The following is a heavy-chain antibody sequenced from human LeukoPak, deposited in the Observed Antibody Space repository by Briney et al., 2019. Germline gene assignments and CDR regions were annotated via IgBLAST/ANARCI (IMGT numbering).Heavy chain of an antibody. J-gene: IGHJ5*02. CDR3: VREAGYCASVCLKSNWYDP. V-gene: IGHV3-23*01. D-gene: IGHD2-8*02. CDR1: GFPFSSHA. CDR2: IRNGKT. Sequence: GSLRLSCAASGFPFSSHAMIWFLQPPREGREEGSAIRNGKTYYAYSVRGGFTISIDNSRNTVSMKMNSLRDEDTALYYCVREAGYCASVCLKSNWYDPWGQGTLVTVSS.